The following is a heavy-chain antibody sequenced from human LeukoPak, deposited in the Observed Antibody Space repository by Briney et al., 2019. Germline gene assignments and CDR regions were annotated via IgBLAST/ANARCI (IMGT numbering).Heavy chain of an antibody. D-gene: IGHD6-13*01. CDR1: GFTFSSYG. CDR2: ISHDGSNK. V-gene: IGHV3-30*18. CDR3: AKDGEQLVPLLYYYYYMDV. J-gene: IGHJ6*03. Sequence: GGSLRLSCAASGFTFSSYGMHWVRQAPGKGLEWVAVISHDGSNKYYADSVKGRFTISRDNSKNTLYLQMNSLRAEDTAVYYCAKDGEQLVPLLYYYYYMDVWGKGTTVTVSS.